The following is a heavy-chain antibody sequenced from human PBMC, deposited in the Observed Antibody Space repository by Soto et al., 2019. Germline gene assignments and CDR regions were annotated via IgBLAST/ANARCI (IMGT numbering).Heavy chain of an antibody. CDR3: AGVSRAVTAYGFDL. CDR1: GFNFNTYS. Sequence: GGSLRLSCAASGFNFNTYSMNWFRQAPGEGLEWVSSISGILKIYYADSVKGRLTISRDDAQNSLYLKIDSLRAEDTAVYYYAGVSRAVTAYGFDLGGQGTMVTVSS. D-gene: IGHD3-16*01. V-gene: IGHV3-21*03. J-gene: IGHJ3*01. CDR2: ISGILKI.